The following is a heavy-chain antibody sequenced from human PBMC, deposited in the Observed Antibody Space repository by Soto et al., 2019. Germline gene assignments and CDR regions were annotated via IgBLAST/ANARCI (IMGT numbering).Heavy chain of an antibody. Sequence: GASVKVSCKASGYTFTSYGISWVRQAPGQGLEWMGWISAYNGNTNYAQKLQGRVTMTTDTSTSTAYMELRSLRSDDTAVYYCARYQPLLLAGVHNPFDYWGQGTLVTVSS. CDR2: ISAYNGNT. J-gene: IGHJ4*02. CDR3: ARYQPLLLAGVHNPFDY. V-gene: IGHV1-18*01. D-gene: IGHD2-2*01. CDR1: GYTFTSYG.